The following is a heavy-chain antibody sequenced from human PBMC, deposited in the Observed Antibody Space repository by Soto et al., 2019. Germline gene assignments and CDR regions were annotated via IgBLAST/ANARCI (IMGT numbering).Heavy chain of an antibody. V-gene: IGHV4-4*07. Sequence: SETLSLTCTVSGGSIKTYYWSWIRQAAEKRLEWIGRIYSGGSTNYNPSLMSRVSVSVDMSKNQFSLKLSSVTAADTAVYYCARGPGGFGEFSLDYWGHGTLVTVSS. D-gene: IGHD3-10*01. J-gene: IGHJ4*01. CDR3: ARGPGGFGEFSLDY. CDR2: IYSGGST. CDR1: GGSIKTYY.